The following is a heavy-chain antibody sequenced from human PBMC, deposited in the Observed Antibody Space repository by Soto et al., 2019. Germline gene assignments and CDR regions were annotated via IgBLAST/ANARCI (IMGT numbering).Heavy chain of an antibody. CDR3: ARHGPAPHIVVVTAILDAFDI. Sequence: PGASLKISCKGSGYSFTSYWISWVRQMPGKGLEWMGRIDPSDSYTNYSPSFQGHVTISADKSISTAYLQWSSLKASDTAMYYCARHGPAPHIVVVTAILDAFDIWGQGTMVTVSS. J-gene: IGHJ3*02. CDR2: IDPSDSYT. D-gene: IGHD2-21*02. CDR1: GYSFTSYW. V-gene: IGHV5-10-1*01.